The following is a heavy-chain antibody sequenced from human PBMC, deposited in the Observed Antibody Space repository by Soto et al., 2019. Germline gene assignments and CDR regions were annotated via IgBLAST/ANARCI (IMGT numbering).Heavy chain of an antibody. J-gene: IGHJ4*02. Sequence: QMHLQESGPGLVKPSETLSLTCSVSGGSMSSYYWSWIWRPPGKGLEWIVSVLYSGSTKYNPSLTSRFTISVDMSKNQFSLNLRSVTAADTAMYYCARAPAGDYGGYFDSWGQGIQVTVSS. CDR2: VLYSGST. CDR1: GGSMSSYY. V-gene: IGHV4-59*01. CDR3: ARAPAGDYGGYFDS. D-gene: IGHD4-17*01.